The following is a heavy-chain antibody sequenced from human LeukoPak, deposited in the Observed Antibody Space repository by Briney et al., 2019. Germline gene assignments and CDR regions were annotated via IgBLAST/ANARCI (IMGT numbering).Heavy chain of an antibody. J-gene: IGHJ4*03. V-gene: IGHV1-46*01. CDR2: IKPSDGET. Sequence: GASVKVSCKASGYTFTDHWIHWVRQAPGEGLDWMGMIKPSDGETRYAQKFQGRVSMTGDTSTTTVYMELSSLRSEDTAVLYCARAVAQDFDYWGQGTTVIVSS. CDR1: GYTFTDHW. CDR3: ARAVAQDFDY.